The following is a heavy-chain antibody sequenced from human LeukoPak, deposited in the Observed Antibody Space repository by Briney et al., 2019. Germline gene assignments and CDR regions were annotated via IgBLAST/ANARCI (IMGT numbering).Heavy chain of an antibody. CDR1: GGSISSSSYY. Sequence: PSETLSLTCTVSGGSISSSSYYWGWIRQPPGKGLEWTGSIYYSGSTYYNPSLKSRVTISVDTSKNQFSLKLSSVTAADTAVYYCVIYSLGSSGYYYGGFDAFDIWGQGTMVTVSS. D-gene: IGHD3-22*01. CDR2: IYYSGST. V-gene: IGHV4-39*01. CDR3: VIYSLGSSGYYYGGFDAFDI. J-gene: IGHJ3*02.